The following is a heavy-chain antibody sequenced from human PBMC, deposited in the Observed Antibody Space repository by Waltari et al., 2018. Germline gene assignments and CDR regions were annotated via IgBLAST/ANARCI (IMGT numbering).Heavy chain of an antibody. J-gene: IGHJ4*02. CDR3: ATPFYNWDDPLHS. V-gene: IGHV3-23*01. Sequence: EVQLLESGGGLVQPGGSLRLSCAASGFTLRNFPINWVRLAPGTGLEWVSAITVADDTYYADSLRGRFTISRDSSKDTVHLQMNGLRVEDTAVYYCATPFYNWDDPLHSWGQGTQVTVSS. CDR2: ITVADDT. CDR1: GFTLRNFP. D-gene: IGHD1-20*01.